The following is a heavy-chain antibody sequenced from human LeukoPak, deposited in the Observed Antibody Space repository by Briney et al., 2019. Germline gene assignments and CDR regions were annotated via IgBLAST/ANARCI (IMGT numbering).Heavy chain of an antibody. J-gene: IGHJ4*02. CDR2: ISSSGGST. V-gene: IGHV3-23*01. Sequence: GGSVRLSCAGSGFTFRNYAMSWVRQAPGKGLEWVSVISSSGGSTYYADSVKGRFTISRDNSKNTLYLQMNSLRAEDTAVYYCAKDESSGYHYFDHWGQGTL. CDR1: GFTFRNYA. CDR3: AKDESSGYHYFDH. D-gene: IGHD3-22*01.